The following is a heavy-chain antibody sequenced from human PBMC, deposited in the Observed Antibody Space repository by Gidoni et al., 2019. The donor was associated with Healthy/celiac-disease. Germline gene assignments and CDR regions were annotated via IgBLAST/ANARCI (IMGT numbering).Heavy chain of an antibody. V-gene: IGHV4-34*01. J-gene: IGHJ6*03. D-gene: IGHD5-18*01. CDR3: AREIQLWFHYYYYYYMDV. CDR2: INHSGST. CDR1: GGSFSGYY. Sequence: QVQLQQWGAGLLKPSETLSLTCAVYGGSFSGYYWSWIRQPPGKGLEWIGEINHSGSTNYNPSLKSRVTISVDTSKNQFSLKLSSVTAADTAVYYCAREIQLWFHYYYYYYMDVWGKGTTVTVSS.